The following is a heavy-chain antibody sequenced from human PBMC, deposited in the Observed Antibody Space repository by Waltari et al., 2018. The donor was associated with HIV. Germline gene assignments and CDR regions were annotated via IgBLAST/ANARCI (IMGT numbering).Heavy chain of an antibody. D-gene: IGHD2-21*01. J-gene: IGHJ6*02. CDR2: IIPNLGTT. CDR3: ARGIYSSSWDRFYGMDV. Sequence: QVRLVQSGAEVKKPGSSVKISCKASGGTFGSYAITWVRQATGHGLEWMGRIIPNLGTTNYVQNFQDIFTITADKSTSTAYMELSSLRYENTAVFFCARGIYSSSWDRFYGMDVWGQGTTVTVSS. CDR1: GGTFGSYA. V-gene: IGHV1-69*04.